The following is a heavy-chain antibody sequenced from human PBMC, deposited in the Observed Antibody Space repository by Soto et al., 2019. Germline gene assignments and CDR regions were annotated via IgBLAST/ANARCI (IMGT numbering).Heavy chain of an antibody. CDR2: ISGSGGTP. Sequence: EVQLLESGGGLVQPGGSLRLSCAASGFNFGSYAMSWVRQAPGKGLEWVSGISGSGGTPYYPDSVPGRFTISKDKSNDALYLHLTSLRAEDTAVYYCAKGMETGYRGAFDSWFQGTLVTVSS. CDR3: AKGMETGYRGAFDS. J-gene: IGHJ4*02. V-gene: IGHV3-23*01. CDR1: GFNFGSYA. D-gene: IGHD5-12*01.